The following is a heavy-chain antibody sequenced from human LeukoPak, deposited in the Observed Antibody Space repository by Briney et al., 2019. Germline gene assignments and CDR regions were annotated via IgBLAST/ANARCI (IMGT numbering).Heavy chain of an antibody. D-gene: IGHD2-15*01. CDR2: INHSGST. Sequence: SETLSLTCAVYGGSFSGYYWSWIRQPPGKGLEWIGEINHSGSTNYNPSLKSRVTISVDTSKNQFSLKLSSVTAADTAVYYCARLVGSRSCSGGTCYSDYWGQGTLVTVSS. V-gene: IGHV4-34*01. J-gene: IGHJ4*02. CDR1: GGSFSGYY. CDR3: ARLVGSRSCSGGTCYSDY.